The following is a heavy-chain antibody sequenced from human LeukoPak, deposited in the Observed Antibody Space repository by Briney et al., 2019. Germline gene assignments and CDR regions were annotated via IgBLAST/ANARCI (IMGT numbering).Heavy chain of an antibody. CDR3: ARDPPRIVVVVAATNYYGMDV. J-gene: IGHJ6*02. CDR2: ISAYNGNT. D-gene: IGHD2-15*01. Sequence: ASVQVSCQASGYTFTSYGISWVRQAPGQGLEWMGWISAYNGNTNYAQKLQGRVTMTTDTSTSTAYMELRSLRSDDTAVYYCARDPPRIVVVVAATNYYGMDVWGQGTTVTVSS. CDR1: GYTFTSYG. V-gene: IGHV1-18*01.